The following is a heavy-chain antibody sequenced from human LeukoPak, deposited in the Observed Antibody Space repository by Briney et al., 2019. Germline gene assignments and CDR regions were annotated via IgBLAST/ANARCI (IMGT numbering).Heavy chain of an antibody. CDR3: AKTLRYYYYYGMDV. V-gene: IGHV3-30*18. J-gene: IGHJ6*02. Sequence: PGGSLRLSCAASGLTFSSYGMHWVRQAPGKGLEWVAVISYDGSNKYYADSVKGRFTISRDNSKNTLYLQMNSLRAEDTAVYYCAKTLRYYYYYGMDVWGQGTTVTVSS. CDR2: ISYDGSNK. CDR1: GLTFSSYG.